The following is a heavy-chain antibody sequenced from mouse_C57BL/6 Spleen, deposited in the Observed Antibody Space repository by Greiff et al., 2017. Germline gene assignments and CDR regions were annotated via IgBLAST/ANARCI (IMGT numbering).Heavy chain of an antibody. CDR1: GYTFTSYW. J-gene: IGHJ3*01. V-gene: IGHV1-74*01. Sequence: VQLQQPGAELVKPGASVKVSCKASGYTFTSYWMHWVKQRPGQGLEWIGRIHPSDSDTNYNQKFKGKATLTVDKSSSTAYMQLSSLTSEDSAVYYCAPLITTVVATRAYWGQGTLVTLSA. CDR3: APLITTVVATRAY. CDR2: IHPSDSDT. D-gene: IGHD1-1*01.